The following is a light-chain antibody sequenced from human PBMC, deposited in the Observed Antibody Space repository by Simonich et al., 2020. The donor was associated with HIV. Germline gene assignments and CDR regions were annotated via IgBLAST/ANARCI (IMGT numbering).Light chain of an antibody. Sequence: QTVVTQEPSFSVSPGGTVTLTCGLNSGSVSTNTYPSWYQQTPGQPPRTLIYSTNTRSSGVPDRFSGSILGNKAALTITGAQADDESDYYCVLYMGSGIWVFGGGTKLTVL. CDR3: VLYMGSGIWV. J-gene: IGLJ3*02. V-gene: IGLV8-61*01. CDR2: STN. CDR1: SGSVSTNTY.